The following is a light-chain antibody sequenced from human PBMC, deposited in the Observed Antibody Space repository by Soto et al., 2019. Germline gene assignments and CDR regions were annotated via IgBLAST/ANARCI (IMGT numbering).Light chain of an antibody. J-gene: IGKJ3*01. CDR1: QSVSSQ. Sequence: EIVLTQSPATLSLSPGERATLSCRASQSVSSQLAWYQQKPGQAPRLLIYGASNRATGIPARFSGSGSGTDFTLTISSLEPEDFAVYYCQQRSNWREFTFGPVTKVDIK. CDR3: QQRSNWREFT. CDR2: GAS. V-gene: IGKV3-11*01.